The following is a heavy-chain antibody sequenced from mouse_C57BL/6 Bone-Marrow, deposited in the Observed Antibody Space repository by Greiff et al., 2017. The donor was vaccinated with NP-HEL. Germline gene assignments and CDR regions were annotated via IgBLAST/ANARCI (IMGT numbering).Heavy chain of an antibody. V-gene: IGHV6-6*01. Sequence: EVKLMESGGGLVQPGGSMKLSCAASGFTFSDAWMDWVRQSPEKGLEWVAEIRNKANNHATYYAESVKGRFTISRDDSTSSVYLQMNSVRAEDTGIYYCTSDGNHQGYFDVWGTGTTVTVSS. CDR2: IRNKANNHAT. CDR3: TSDGNHQGYFDV. J-gene: IGHJ1*03. CDR1: GFTFSDAW. D-gene: IGHD2-1*01.